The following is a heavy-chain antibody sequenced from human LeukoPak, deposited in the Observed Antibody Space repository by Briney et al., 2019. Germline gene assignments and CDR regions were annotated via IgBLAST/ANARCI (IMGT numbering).Heavy chain of an antibody. CDR1: GFTFSTYE. V-gene: IGHV3-48*03. CDR2: ITPSGSST. Sequence: PGGSLRLSCVASGFTFSTYEMHWVRQAPGKGLEWLPYITPSGSSTYYADSVKGRFTISRDNAKSSLYLQMNSLRVEDTAVYYCTNHALDYWGQGILVTVSS. CDR3: TNHALDY. J-gene: IGHJ4*02. D-gene: IGHD2-2*01.